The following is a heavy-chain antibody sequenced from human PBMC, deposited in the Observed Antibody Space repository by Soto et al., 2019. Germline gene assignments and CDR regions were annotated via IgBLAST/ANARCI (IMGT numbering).Heavy chain of an antibody. D-gene: IGHD5-12*01. V-gene: IGHV1-18*01. CDR3: AGDTSHSGYGYYGVDV. CDR1: GYRFTSYG. J-gene: IGHJ6*02. Sequence: ASVKVSCKASGYRFTSYGIGWVRQAPGQGLEWMGWINAYNGNTNYAQNLQGRVTLTTDTSTSTAYMELRSLRSNDTAVYYCAGDTSHSGYGYYGVDVWGQGTTVTVSS. CDR2: INAYNGNT.